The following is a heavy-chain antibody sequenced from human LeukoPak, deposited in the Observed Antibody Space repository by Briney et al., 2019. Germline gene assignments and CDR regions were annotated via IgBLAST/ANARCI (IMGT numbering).Heavy chain of an antibody. CDR1: GYTFTGYY. V-gene: IGHV1-2*06. CDR3: ARDVQTNYYDSSGYHDY. D-gene: IGHD3-22*01. J-gene: IGHJ4*02. Sequence: GASVRVSCKASGYTFTGYYMHWVRQAPGQGLEWMGRINPNSGGTNYAQKFQGRVNMTRDTSISTAYMELSRLRSDDTAVYYCARDVQTNYYDSSGYHDYWGQGTLVTVSS. CDR2: INPNSGGT.